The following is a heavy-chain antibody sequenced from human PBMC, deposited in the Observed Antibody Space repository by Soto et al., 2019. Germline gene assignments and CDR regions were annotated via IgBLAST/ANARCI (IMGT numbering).Heavy chain of an antibody. CDR2: INTDGSVA. J-gene: IGHJ4*02. D-gene: IGHD3-22*01. CDR1: GLTFRSYW. Sequence: GGSLRLSCAASGLTFRSYWMHWVRQAPGKGLVWVSRINTDGSVAMYVDSVKGRFTISRDNAKNTLYLHMNSLRAEDTAVYYCARPTDYYDSSGPPAYWGKGTLVTVS. CDR3: ARPTDYYDSSGPPAY. V-gene: IGHV3-74*03.